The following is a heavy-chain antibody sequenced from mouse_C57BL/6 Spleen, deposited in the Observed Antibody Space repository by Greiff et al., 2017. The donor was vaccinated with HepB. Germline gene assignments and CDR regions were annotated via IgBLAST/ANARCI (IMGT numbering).Heavy chain of an antibody. Sequence: EVQLQQSGTVLARPGASVKMSCKTSGYTFTSYWMHWVKQRPGQGLEWIGAIYPGNSDTSYNQKFKGKAKLTAVTSASTAYMELSSLTNEDSAVYYCTRGGYYDYDQFAYWGQGTLVTVSA. CDR3: TRGGYYDYDQFAY. J-gene: IGHJ3*01. CDR1: GYTFTSYW. V-gene: IGHV1-5*01. CDR2: IYPGNSDT. D-gene: IGHD2-4*01.